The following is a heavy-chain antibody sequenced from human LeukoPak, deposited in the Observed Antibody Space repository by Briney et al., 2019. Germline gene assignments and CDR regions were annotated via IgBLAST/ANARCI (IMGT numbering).Heavy chain of an antibody. J-gene: IGHJ6*02. CDR3: ASRAAAIRSPYYYYYYGMDV. CDR1: GFTVSSNY. Sequence: PGGSLRLSCAASGFTVSSNYMSWVRQAPGKGLEWVSVIYSGGSTYYADSVKGRFTISRDNSKNTLYLQMNSLRAEDTAVYYCASRAAAIRSPYYYYYYGMDVWGQGTTVTVSS. CDR2: IYSGGST. D-gene: IGHD2-2*02. V-gene: IGHV3-53*01.